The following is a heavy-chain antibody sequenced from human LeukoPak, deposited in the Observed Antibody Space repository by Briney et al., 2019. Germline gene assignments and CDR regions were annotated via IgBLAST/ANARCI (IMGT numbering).Heavy chain of an antibody. J-gene: IGHJ3*02. V-gene: IGHV3-30*14. CDR1: GFTFSSYA. Sequence: GGSLRLSCAASGFTFSSYAMHWVRQAPGKGLEWVAVISYDGSNKYYADSVKGRFTISRENAKNSLYLQMNSLRAGDTAVYYCARDMGPDTQGAFDIWGQGTMVTVSS. CDR2: ISYDGSNK. D-gene: IGHD3-10*01. CDR3: ARDMGPDTQGAFDI.